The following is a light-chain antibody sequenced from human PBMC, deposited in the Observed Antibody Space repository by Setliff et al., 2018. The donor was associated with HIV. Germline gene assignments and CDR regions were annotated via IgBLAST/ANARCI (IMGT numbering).Light chain of an antibody. V-gene: IGLV2-14*01. CDR3: SSYRISGTVV. Sequence: QSVLTQPASVSWSPGQSITISCTGTGSDVGRYNYVSWYQHHPGKAPKLMIYEVNNRPSGVSNRFSGSKSDNTASLTISGLQTEDEADYYCSSYRISGTVVFGGGTKVTVL. J-gene: IGLJ2*01. CDR1: GSDVGRYNY. CDR2: EVN.